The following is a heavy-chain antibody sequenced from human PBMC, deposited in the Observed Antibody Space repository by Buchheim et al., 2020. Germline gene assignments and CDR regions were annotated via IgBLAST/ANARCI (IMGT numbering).Heavy chain of an antibody. D-gene: IGHD6-13*01. J-gene: IGHJ3*02. CDR2: INQSGST. CDR3: ARSGLGIAAAGTRRPRRSFDI. CDR1: GGSFSGYY. V-gene: IGHV4-34*01. Sequence: QQQLQESGPGLVKPSETLSLTCAVYGGSFSGYYWSWIRQPPGKGLEWIGEINQSGSTNYNPSLKSRVTISVDTSKNQFSLKVSSVTAADTAVYYCARSGLGIAAAGTRRPRRSFDIWGQGT.